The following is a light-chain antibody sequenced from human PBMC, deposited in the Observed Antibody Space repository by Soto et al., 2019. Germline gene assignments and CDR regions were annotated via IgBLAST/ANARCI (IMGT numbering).Light chain of an antibody. Sequence: EIVLTQSPATLSLSPGERATLSCRASQSVSSYLAWYQQKPGQAPRLLIYGASSRATGIPDRFSGSGSGTDFTLTISRLEPEDFAVYYCQQYNNWPPTWTFGQGTKVDIK. CDR2: GAS. CDR1: QSVSSY. J-gene: IGKJ1*01. V-gene: IGKV3-11*01. CDR3: QQYNNWPPTWT.